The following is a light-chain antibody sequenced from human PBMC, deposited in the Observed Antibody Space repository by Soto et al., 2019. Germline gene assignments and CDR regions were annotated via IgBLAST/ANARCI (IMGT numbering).Light chain of an antibody. CDR2: AAS. Sequence: DIQMTQSPSSLSASVGDRVTITCRTSQSIDSYLNWYQEKPGKAPNLLMYAASSLQSGVPSRFSGSGSGTDFTLTITRLQPEDFATYYCQQSYSMPWTFGQGTKVEVK. V-gene: IGKV1-39*01. CDR1: QSIDSY. CDR3: QQSYSMPWT. J-gene: IGKJ1*01.